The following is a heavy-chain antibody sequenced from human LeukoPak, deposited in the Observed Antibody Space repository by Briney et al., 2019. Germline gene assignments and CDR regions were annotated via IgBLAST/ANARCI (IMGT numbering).Heavy chain of an antibody. V-gene: IGHV4-34*01. CDR3: ASGIQGTGNNY. D-gene: IGHD3/OR15-3a*01. CDR1: GESFSGYY. CDR2: INHTGST. Sequence: PSETLSLTCAVYGESFSGYYWSWIRQPPGKGLEWIGEINHTGSTNYNPSLKSRVTTSVDTSKNQFSLKLNSVTAADTAVYYCASGIQGTGNNYWGQGTLVTVSS. J-gene: IGHJ4*02.